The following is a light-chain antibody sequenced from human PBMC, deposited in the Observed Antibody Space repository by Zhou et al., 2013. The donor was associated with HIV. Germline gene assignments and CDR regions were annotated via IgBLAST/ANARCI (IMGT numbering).Light chain of an antibody. CDR1: QSISSW. V-gene: IGKV1-39*01. Sequence: DIQMTQSPSTLSASVGDRVTITCRASQSISSWLAWYQQKPGKAPTLLIYKASNLQSGVPSRFSGSGSGADFTLTINSLQPEDFATYFCQQSYSVPPTFGQGTKLEI. J-gene: IGKJ2*01. CDR3: QQSYSVPPT. CDR2: KAS.